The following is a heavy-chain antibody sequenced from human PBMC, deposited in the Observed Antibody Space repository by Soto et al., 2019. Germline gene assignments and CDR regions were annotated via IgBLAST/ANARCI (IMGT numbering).Heavy chain of an antibody. Sequence: GGSLRLSCAVSGLTFSDYAIHWVRQAPGEGLEWVAVIAYDGSNKYYADSVKGRFTISRDNSKNTLYLQMNSLRAEDTAVYYCAKDNFISTSCYRLYNWFDPWGQGTLVIVSS. J-gene: IGHJ5*02. V-gene: IGHV3-30*18. CDR1: GLTFSDYA. D-gene: IGHD2-2*01. CDR2: IAYDGSNK. CDR3: AKDNFISTSCYRLYNWFDP.